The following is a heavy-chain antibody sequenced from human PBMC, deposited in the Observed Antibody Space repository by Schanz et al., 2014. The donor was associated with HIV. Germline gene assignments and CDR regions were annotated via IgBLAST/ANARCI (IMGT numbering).Heavy chain of an antibody. CDR1: GYTFTSYD. CDR3: ARWGRGCSGGSCYWGYYGMDV. V-gene: IGHV1-18*01. CDR2: ISAYKGNT. Sequence: QVQLVQSGAEVSEPGASVKVSCKASGYTFTSYDINWVRQAPGQGLEWMGWISAYKGNTNYAQKLQGRVTMTTDTSTNTAYMELRRLRSDDTAVYYCARWGRGCSGGSCYWGYYGMDVWGQGTTVTVSS. D-gene: IGHD2-15*01. J-gene: IGHJ6*02.